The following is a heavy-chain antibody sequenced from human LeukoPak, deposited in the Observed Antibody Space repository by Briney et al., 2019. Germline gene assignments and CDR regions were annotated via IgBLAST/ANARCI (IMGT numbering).Heavy chain of an antibody. J-gene: IGHJ4*02. V-gene: IGHV4-39*01. CDR1: GGSISSSSYY. Sequence: SETLSLICTVSGGSISSSSYYWGWIRQPPGKGLEWIGSIYYSGSTYYNPSLKSRVTISVDTSKNQFSLKLSSVTAADTAVYYCARLRYGQGAYRYWGQGTLVTVSS. D-gene: IGHD4-17*01. CDR3: ARLRYGQGAYRY. CDR2: IYYSGST.